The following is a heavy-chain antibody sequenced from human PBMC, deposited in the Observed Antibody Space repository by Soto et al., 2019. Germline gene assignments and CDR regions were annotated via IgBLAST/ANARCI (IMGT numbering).Heavy chain of an antibody. V-gene: IGHV4-39*01. Sequence: SETLSLTCTVSGGSISSSSYYWGWIRQPPGKGLEWIGGIYYSGSTYYNPSLKSRVTISVDTSKNQFSLKLSSVTAADTAVYYCARCSFRGVITYYYYGMDVWGQGTTVTSP. J-gene: IGHJ6*02. CDR1: GGSISSSSYY. D-gene: IGHD3-10*01. CDR2: IYYSGST. CDR3: ARCSFRGVITYYYYGMDV.